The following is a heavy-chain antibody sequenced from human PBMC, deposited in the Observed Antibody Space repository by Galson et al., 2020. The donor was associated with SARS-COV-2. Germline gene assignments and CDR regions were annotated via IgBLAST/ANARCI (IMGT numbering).Heavy chain of an antibody. CDR3: AKDEGITMVRGVSGAFDI. V-gene: IGHV3-9*01. J-gene: IGHJ3*02. Sequence: GGSLRLSCAASGFTFDDYAMHWVRQAPGKGLEWVSGISWNSGSIGYADSVKGRFTISRDNAKNSLYLQMNSLRAEDTALYYCAKDEGITMVRGVSGAFDIWGQGTMVTVSS. D-gene: IGHD3-10*01. CDR1: GFTFDDYA. CDR2: ISWNSGSI.